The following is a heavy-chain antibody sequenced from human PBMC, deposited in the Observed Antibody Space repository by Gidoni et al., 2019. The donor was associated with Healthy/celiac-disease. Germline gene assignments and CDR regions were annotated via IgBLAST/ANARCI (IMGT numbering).Heavy chain of an antibody. CDR1: GGSISSGGYY. J-gene: IGHJ5*02. CDR3: ARESRGVRDSSGYYYWFDP. D-gene: IGHD3-22*01. Sequence: QVQLQESGPGLVKPSQHLSLPCTVSGGSISSGGYYWTWIRPHPGKGLEWIGYIYYSGSTYYNPSLKSRVTISVDTSKNQFSLKLSSVTAADTAVYYCARESRGVRDSSGYYYWFDPWGQGTLVTVSS. V-gene: IGHV4-31*03. CDR2: IYYSGST.